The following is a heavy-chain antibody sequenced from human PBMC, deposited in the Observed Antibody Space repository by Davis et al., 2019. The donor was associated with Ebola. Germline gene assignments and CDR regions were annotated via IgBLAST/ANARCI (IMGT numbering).Heavy chain of an antibody. CDR1: GFPFSNYA. Sequence: GESLKISCAASGFPFSNYAMHWVRQAPGKGLEWLAVISYDGSNEYYAVSVKGRFIVSRDNSKNTLSLQMNSLRGEDTAVYYCARVQNYDFWSGLGYWGQGVLVTVSS. J-gene: IGHJ4*02. CDR2: ISYDGSNE. CDR3: ARVQNYDFWSGLGY. V-gene: IGHV3-30-3*01. D-gene: IGHD3-3*01.